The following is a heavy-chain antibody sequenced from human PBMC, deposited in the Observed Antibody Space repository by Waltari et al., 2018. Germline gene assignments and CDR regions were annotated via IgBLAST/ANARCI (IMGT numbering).Heavy chain of an antibody. CDR3: AKDRLYYGMDV. CDR2: SSGSGGST. J-gene: IGHJ6*02. V-gene: IGHV3-23*01. CDR1: GVTFSTYA. Sequence: EVQLLESGGGLVQPGGSLRLFWAASGVTFSTYAINWVRQAPGGGLEWVSTSSGSGGSTYYADSVKGRFTISRDNSKNTQYLQMNSLRAEDSAVYYCAKDRLYYGMDVWGQGTTVTVSS.